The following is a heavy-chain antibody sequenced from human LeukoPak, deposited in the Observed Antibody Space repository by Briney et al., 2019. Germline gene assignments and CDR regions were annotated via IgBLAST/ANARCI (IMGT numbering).Heavy chain of an antibody. CDR3: ARDRPGPPQEWPMRDY. CDR2: ISAYNGNT. V-gene: IGHV1-18*01. J-gene: IGHJ4*02. Sequence: ASVKVSCKASGYTFTSYGISWVRQAPGQGLEWMGWISAYNGNTNYAQKLQGRVTMTTDTSTSTAYMELRSLRSDDTAVYYCARDRPGPPQEWPMRDYWGQGTLVTVSS. CDR1: GYTFTSYG. D-gene: IGHD3-3*01.